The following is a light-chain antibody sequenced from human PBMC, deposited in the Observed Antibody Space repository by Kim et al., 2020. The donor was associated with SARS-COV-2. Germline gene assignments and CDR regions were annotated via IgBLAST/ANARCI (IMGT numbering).Light chain of an antibody. V-gene: IGKV4-1*01. CDR3: QQYYSTPPT. CDR2: WAS. J-gene: IGKJ1*01. CDR1: QSVLYSSNNRNY. Sequence: DIVMTQSPDSLAVSLGERATINCKSSQSVLYSSNNRNYLAWYQQKPGQHPKLLIYWASTRESGVPDRFSGGGSGTDFTLTISSLQAEDVAVYYCQQYYSTPPTFGQGTKVDIK.